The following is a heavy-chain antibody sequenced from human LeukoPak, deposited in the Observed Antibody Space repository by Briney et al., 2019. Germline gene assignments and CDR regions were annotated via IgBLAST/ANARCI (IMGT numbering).Heavy chain of an antibody. CDR1: GFTFSTYW. V-gene: IGHV3-7*04. J-gene: IGHJ4*02. CDR3: ARDLPTGYYISSGYYEYFLDY. D-gene: IGHD3-22*01. Sequence: GGSLRLSCAAPGFTFSTYWMTWVRQAPGKGLEWVANIKQDGSEKYYVDSLKGRFTISRDNAKNSLFLQMNSLRAEDTAVYYCARDLPTGYYISSGYYEYFLDYWGQGTLVTVSS. CDR2: IKQDGSEK.